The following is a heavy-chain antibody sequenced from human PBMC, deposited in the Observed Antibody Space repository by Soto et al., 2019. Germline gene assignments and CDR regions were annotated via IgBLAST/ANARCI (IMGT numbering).Heavy chain of an antibody. CDR3: ARGYYDSRKDY. CDR1: GYTFTSYA. Sequence: ASVKVSCKASGYTFTSYAMHWVRQAPGQRLEWIGWTNAGNGNTKYSQKFQGRVTITRDTSASTAYMELSSLRSEDTAVYYCARGYYDSRKDYWGQGTLVTVSS. D-gene: IGHD3-22*01. CDR2: TNAGNGNT. J-gene: IGHJ4*02. V-gene: IGHV1-3*01.